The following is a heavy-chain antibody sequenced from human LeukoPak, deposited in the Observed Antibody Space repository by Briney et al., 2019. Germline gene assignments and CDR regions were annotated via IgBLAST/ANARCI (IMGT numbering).Heavy chain of an antibody. D-gene: IGHD5-24*01. CDR3: ARFRDGYNYDFDY. Sequence: SLSLTCTVSGGSINNYFWSWIRQPPGKGLEWIGYIYNSGSTNYNPSLKSRVTISVDTSKNQFSLKLTSVTAAGTAIYYCARFRDGYNYDFDYWGQGTLVTVSS. V-gene: IGHV4-59*01. J-gene: IGHJ4*02. CDR1: GGSINNYF. CDR2: IYNSGST.